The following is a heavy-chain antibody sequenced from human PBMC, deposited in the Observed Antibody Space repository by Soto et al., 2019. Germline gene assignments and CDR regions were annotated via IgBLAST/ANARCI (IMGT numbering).Heavy chain of an antibody. J-gene: IGHJ3*02. CDR3: ARTYECAKSDCYRAFDI. CDR2: TSSDGTDN. Sequence: QVQLVESGGGVILPGGSRRLSCAASGFTFSSYAMHWVRQAPGTGPEWVAATSSDGTDNVYADSVSGRFTISRDNSKNTLYLQMNSLRSEDAAVYYCARTYECAKSDCYRAFDIWGQGTMVTVSS. D-gene: IGHD2-21*02. V-gene: IGHV3-30*04. CDR1: GFTFSSYA.